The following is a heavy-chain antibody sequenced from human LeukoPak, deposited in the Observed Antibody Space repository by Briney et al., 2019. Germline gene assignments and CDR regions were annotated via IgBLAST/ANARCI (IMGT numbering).Heavy chain of an antibody. CDR3: AGVSDCSGGSCYYFDY. D-gene: IGHD2-15*01. J-gene: IGHJ4*02. CDR1: GGSISSGGYY. V-gene: IGHV4-31*03. Sequence: SQTLSLTCTVSGGSISSGGYYWSWIRQHPGKGLEWIGYIYYSGSTYYNPSLKSRVTISVDTSKNQFSLKLSSVTAADTAVYYCAGVSDCSGGSCYYFDYWGQGTLVTVSS. CDR2: IYYSGST.